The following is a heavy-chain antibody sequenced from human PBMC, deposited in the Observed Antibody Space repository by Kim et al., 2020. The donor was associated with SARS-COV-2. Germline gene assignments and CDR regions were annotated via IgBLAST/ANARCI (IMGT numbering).Heavy chain of an antibody. J-gene: IGHJ4*02. CDR3: ARTHYGDYV. Sequence: GSLRLSCAASGFTFSTYWMTWVRQAPGKGLEWVANINQGGTEKYYVDSVKGRFTISRDNAKNSLFLDVNSLRVEDTAVYYCARTHYGDYVWGQGTLVTVSS. D-gene: IGHD4-17*01. V-gene: IGHV3-7*01. CDR1: GFTFSTYW. CDR2: INQGGTEK.